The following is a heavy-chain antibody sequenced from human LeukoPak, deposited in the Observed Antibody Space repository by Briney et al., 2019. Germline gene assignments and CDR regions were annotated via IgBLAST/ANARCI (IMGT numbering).Heavy chain of an antibody. J-gene: IGHJ4*02. V-gene: IGHV4-34*01. Sequence: KPSETLSLTCAVYGGSFSGYYWNWIRQPPGKGLEWIGEINHAGGTNYNPSLESRVTMSVDTSKNQISLSLSSATAADTAVYFCARAGTGDRSAVFDSWGQGTQVTVSS. CDR1: GGSFSGYY. D-gene: IGHD7-27*01. CDR3: ARAGTGDRSAVFDS. CDR2: INHAGGT.